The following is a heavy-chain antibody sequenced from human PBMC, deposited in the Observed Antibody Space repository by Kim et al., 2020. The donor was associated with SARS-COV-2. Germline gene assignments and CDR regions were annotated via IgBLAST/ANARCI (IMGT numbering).Heavy chain of an antibody. J-gene: IGHJ6*02. CDR1: GYTFTSYD. V-gene: IGHV1-8*01. Sequence: ASVKVSCKASGYTFTSYDINWVRQATGQGLEWMGWMNPNSGNTGYAQKFQGRVTMTRNTSISTAYMELSSLRSEDTAVYYCARALFDGLHDFWSGKKGHYYYGMDVWGQGTTVTVSS. D-gene: IGHD3-3*01. CDR3: ARALFDGLHDFWSGKKGHYYYGMDV. CDR2: MNPNSGNT.